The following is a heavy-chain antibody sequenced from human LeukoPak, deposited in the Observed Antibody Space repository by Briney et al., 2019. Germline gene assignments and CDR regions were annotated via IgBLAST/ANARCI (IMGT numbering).Heavy chain of an antibody. Sequence: SETLSLTCSVSGGSISSYYWSWIRQPPGEGLEWIGDISHSGSTKYNPSLKSRVTISVDTSKNQLSLKLRSVTAADTAVYHCVRLQPNTGEWAFDIWGQGTMVSVSS. V-gene: IGHV4-59*01. CDR3: VRLQPNTGEWAFDI. D-gene: IGHD1-1*01. CDR2: ISHSGST. CDR1: GGSISSYY. J-gene: IGHJ3*02.